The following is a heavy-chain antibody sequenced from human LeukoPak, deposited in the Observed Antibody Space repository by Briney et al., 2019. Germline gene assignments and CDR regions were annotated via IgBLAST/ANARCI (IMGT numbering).Heavy chain of an antibody. V-gene: IGHV1-2*02. CDR2: INPNSAGT. CDR1: GDTFTGYY. J-gene: IGHJ6*02. D-gene: IGHD4-17*01. Sequence: ASVKVSCKAPGDTFTGYYIHWVRQAPGQVLEWMGWINPNSAGTNYAQKFQGRVTMTRDTSISTAYMELSRLRSDDTAVYYCAKAPYGDYYYYAIDVWGQGTTVTVSS. CDR3: AKAPYGDYYYYAIDV.